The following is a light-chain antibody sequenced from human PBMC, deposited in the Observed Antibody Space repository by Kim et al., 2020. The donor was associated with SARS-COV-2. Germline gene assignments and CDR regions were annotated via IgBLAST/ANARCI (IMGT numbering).Light chain of an antibody. V-gene: IGLV3-25*03. J-gene: IGLJ2*01. Sequence: SPGQTARISCSGDELPKRYAYWYQVKPGQAPVLVIYKDSERPSGIPERFSGSSSGTTVTLTISGAQPEDEADYYCQSTETSDTYVLFGRGTKLTVL. CDR2: KDS. CDR3: QSTETSDTYVL. CDR1: ELPKRY.